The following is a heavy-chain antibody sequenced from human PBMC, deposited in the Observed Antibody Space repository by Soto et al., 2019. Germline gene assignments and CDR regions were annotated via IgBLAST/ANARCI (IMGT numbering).Heavy chain of an antibody. V-gene: IGHV3-53*03. CDR2: IYRGGST. Sequence: PGGSLRLSFAASGFTVSNNYISWVRQPPGKGLEWVSLIYRGGSTYYADSVKGLFPLSRDNSKNTVYLQMNSLRAEDTAVYYCARAEWGSSYTKCYYALDXWGQGTTVTVS. J-gene: IGHJ6*02. CDR1: GFTVSNNY. D-gene: IGHD6-13*01. CDR3: ARAEWGSSYTKCYYALDX.